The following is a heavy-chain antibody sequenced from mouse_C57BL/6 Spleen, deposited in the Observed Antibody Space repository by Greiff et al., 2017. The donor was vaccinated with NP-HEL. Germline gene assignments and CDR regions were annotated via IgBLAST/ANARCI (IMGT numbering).Heavy chain of an antibody. Sequence: DVKLVESGGGLVQPGGSLSLSCAASGFTFTDYYMSWVRQPPGKALEWLGFIRNKANGYTTEYSASVKGRFTISRDNSQSILYLQMNALRAEDSATYYCARYISNYYGSSYAMVYWGQGTSVTVSS. CDR1: GFTFTDYY. CDR2: IRNKANGYTT. J-gene: IGHJ4*01. CDR3: ARYISNYYGSSYAMVY. D-gene: IGHD1-1*01. V-gene: IGHV7-3*01.